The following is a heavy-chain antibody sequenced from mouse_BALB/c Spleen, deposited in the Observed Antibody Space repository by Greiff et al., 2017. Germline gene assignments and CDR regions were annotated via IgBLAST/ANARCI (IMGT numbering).Heavy chain of an antibody. D-gene: IGHD1-1*01. CDR1: GFNIKDYY. CDR3: ARYYGHYYARDY. Sequence: VQLQQSGAELVRPGALVKLSCKASGFNIKDYYMHWVKQRPEQGLEWIGWIDPENGNTIYDPKFQGKASITADTSSNTAYLQLSSLTSEDTAVYYCARYYGHYYARDYGGQGTSVTVSS. V-gene: IGHV14-1*02. J-gene: IGHJ4*01. CDR2: IDPENGNT.